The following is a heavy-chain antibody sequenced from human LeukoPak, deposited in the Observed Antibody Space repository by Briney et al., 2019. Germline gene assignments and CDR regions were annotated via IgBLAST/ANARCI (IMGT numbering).Heavy chain of an antibody. CDR1: GHSITSNNW. D-gene: IGHD3-9*01. CDR2: VYHSGST. CDR3: ARDSDLTGYFSRFYYGLVV. J-gene: IGHJ6*04. V-gene: IGHV4-4*02. Sequence: SDTLSLTCAVSGHSITSNNWWSWVRQPPGKGLEWIGEVYHSGSTNYHPSLKSRVTITLDKSNNQFSLKLTSVPAADTAFYYCARDSDLTGYFSRFYYGLVVWGKGTTVTVSS.